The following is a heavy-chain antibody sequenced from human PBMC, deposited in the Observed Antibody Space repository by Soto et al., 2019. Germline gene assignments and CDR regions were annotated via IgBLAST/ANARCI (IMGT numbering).Heavy chain of an antibody. CDR2: ITWNSRVL. CDR1: GFNFDDFA. V-gene: IGHV3-9*01. CDR3: AKGRYDFWSPYYSDS. J-gene: IGHJ4*02. Sequence: GGSLRLSCVVTGFNFDDFAMHWVRQAPGKGLEWVSGITWNSRVLAYADSVKGRFTISRDNARNSLYLQMDSLRDEDTALYYCAKGRYDFWSPYYSDSRGKGPLVTVSS. D-gene: IGHD3-3*01.